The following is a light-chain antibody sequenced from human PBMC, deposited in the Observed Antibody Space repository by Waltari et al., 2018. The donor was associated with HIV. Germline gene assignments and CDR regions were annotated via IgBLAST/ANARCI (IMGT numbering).Light chain of an antibody. CDR1: SSYNGHNY. J-gene: IGLJ3*02. Sequence: QSELSQQPSASGTSGQRVTISCSGCSSYNGHNYVSWCHQVPGKAPKLLIYRNNQRPSGVPDRFSGSKSGTSASLAISGLRSDDEADYYCAAWDGSLSVVLFGGGTKLTVL. V-gene: IGLV1-47*01. CDR3: AAWDGSLSVVL. CDR2: RNN.